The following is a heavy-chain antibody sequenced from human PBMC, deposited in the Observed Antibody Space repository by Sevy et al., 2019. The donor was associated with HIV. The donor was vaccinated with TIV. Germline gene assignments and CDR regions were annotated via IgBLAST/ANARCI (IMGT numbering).Heavy chain of an antibody. CDR3: ARGYYGSGTYFDY. D-gene: IGHD3-10*01. V-gene: IGHV5-51*01. Sequence: GESLKISCKGSGYSFTIYWIAWVRQMPGKGLEWMGIIYPGDSDTRYSPSFQGQVTISADKSISTAYLQWSSLKASDTATYYCARGYYGSGTYFDYWGQGTLVTVSS. CDR1: GYSFTIYW. CDR2: IYPGDSDT. J-gene: IGHJ4*02.